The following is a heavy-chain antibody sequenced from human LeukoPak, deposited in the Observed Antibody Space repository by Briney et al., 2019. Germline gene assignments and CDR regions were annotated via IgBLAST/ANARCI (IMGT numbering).Heavy chain of an antibody. CDR3: AKDKGYYYDSSGYYFDY. Sequence: PGRSLRLSCAASGFTFSSYGMHWVRQAPGKGLEWVAVISYDGSNKYYADSVKGRFTISRDNSKNTLYLQMNSLRAEDTAVCYCAKDKGYYYDSSGYYFDYWGQGTLVTVSS. D-gene: IGHD3-22*01. V-gene: IGHV3-30*18. CDR2: ISYDGSNK. J-gene: IGHJ4*02. CDR1: GFTFSSYG.